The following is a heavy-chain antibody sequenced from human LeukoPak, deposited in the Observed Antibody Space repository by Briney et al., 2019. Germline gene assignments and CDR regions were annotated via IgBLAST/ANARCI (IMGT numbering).Heavy chain of an antibody. CDR3: ARDWVYCSSTSCYADRERNWFDP. D-gene: IGHD2-2*01. CDR2: IYYSGST. J-gene: IGHJ5*02. Sequence: PSETLSLTCTVSGGSISSYYWSWIRQPPGKGLEWIGYIYYSGSTNYNPSLKSRVTISVDTSKNQFSLKLSSVTAADTAVYYCARDWVYCSSTSCYADRERNWFDPWGQGTLVTVSS. V-gene: IGHV4-59*12. CDR1: GGSISSYY.